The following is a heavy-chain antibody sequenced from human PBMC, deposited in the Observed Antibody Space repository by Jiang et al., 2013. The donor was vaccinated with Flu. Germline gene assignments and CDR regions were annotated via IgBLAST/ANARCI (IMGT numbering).Heavy chain of an antibody. CDR1: GFTFSRYA. V-gene: IGHV3-30-3*01. Sequence: VQLVESGGGVVQPGRSLRLSCAASGFTFSRYAVHWVRQAPGKGLEWVALISYDGSDEDYADSVKGRFTISRDNSKNTLFLQMNSLRVEDTAVYYCTAHSGWHGDYYYSGLGVWGQGTTVTVSS. CDR2: ISYDGSDE. CDR3: TAHSGWHGDYYYSGLGV. J-gene: IGHJ6*02. D-gene: IGHD6-19*01.